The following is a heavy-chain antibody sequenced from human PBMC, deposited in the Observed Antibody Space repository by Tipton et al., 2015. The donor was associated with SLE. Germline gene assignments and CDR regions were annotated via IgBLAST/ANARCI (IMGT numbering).Heavy chain of an antibody. CDR2: IYYSGST. V-gene: IGHV4-59*11. CDR1: GGSFSSHS. J-gene: IGHJ3*02. CDR3: ARDEAFDI. Sequence: TLSLTCTVSGGSFSSHSWSWIRQPPGKGLEWIGYIYYSGSTNYNPSLKSRVTISVDTSKNQFSLKLSSVTAADTAVYYCARDEAFDIWGQGTMVTVSS.